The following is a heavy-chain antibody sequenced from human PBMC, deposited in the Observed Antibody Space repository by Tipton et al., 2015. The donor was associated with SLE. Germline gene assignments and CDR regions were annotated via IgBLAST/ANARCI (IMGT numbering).Heavy chain of an antibody. D-gene: IGHD3-16*01. V-gene: IGHV4-39*07. CDR1: GGSISSSSYY. CDR3: ARLGEGGVGMDD. Sequence: TLSLTCTVSGGSISSSSYYWGWIRQPPGKGLEWIGCIYYSGSTYYNPSLKSRVTISVDTSKNQFSLKLSSVTAADTAGYYCARLGEGGVGMDDWGHGTTVTVSS. J-gene: IGHJ6*02. CDR2: IYYSGST.